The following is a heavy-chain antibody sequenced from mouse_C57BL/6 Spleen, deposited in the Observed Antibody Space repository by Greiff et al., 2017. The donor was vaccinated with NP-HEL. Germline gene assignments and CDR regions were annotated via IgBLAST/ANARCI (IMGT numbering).Heavy chain of an antibody. D-gene: IGHD1-1*01. V-gene: IGHV1-54*01. CDR2: INPGSGGT. Sequence: QVQLQQSGAELVRPGTSVKVSCKASGYAFTNYLIEWVKQRPGQGLEWIGVINPGSGGTNYNEKFKGKATLTADKSSSTAYMQLSSLTSEDSAVYVCARGRDYYGSSLDYWGQGTTLTVSS. CDR3: ARGRDYYGSSLDY. J-gene: IGHJ2*01. CDR1: GYAFTNYL.